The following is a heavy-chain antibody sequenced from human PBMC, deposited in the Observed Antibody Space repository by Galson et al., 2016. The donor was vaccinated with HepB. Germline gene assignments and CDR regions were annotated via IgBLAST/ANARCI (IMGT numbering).Heavy chain of an antibody. J-gene: IGHJ5*02. Sequence: SLRLSCAASGFTFSSCGMHWVRQAPGKGLEWVAVIWYDGSNKNYADSVKGRFTISRDNSKNTVYLQMNSLRAEDTAVYYCAREVGSRYVVTINWFDPWGQGTLVTVSS. D-gene: IGHD4-11*01. V-gene: IGHV3-33*01. CDR3: AREVGSRYVVTINWFDP. CDR2: IWYDGSNK. CDR1: GFTFSSCG.